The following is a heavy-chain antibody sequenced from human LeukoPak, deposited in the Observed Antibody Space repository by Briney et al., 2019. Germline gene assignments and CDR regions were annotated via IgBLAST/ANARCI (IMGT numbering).Heavy chain of an antibody. V-gene: IGHV4-59*08. J-gene: IGHJ3*02. D-gene: IGHD2-21*02. CDR3: ARGSTVTADAFDI. CDR2: IYYSGST. Sequence: SETLSLICTVSGGSISSYYWSWIRQPPGKGLEWIGYIYYSGSTNYNPSLKSRVTISVDTSKNQFSLKLSSVTAADTAVYYCARGSTVTADAFDIWGQGTMVTVSS. CDR1: GGSISSYY.